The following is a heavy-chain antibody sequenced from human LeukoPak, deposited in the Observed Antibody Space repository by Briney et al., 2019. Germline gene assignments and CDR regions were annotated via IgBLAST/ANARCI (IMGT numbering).Heavy chain of an antibody. Sequence: ASVKVSCKPSGYTFTSYHMHWVRQAPGQGLEWMGIINPSGGTTNYAQKFRGRVTMTRDMSTSTVYMELSSLRSEDTAVYYCAGDGYNSRRFFDYWGQGTLVTVSS. CDR2: INPSGGTT. D-gene: IGHD5-24*01. CDR3: AGDGYNSRRFFDY. J-gene: IGHJ4*02. V-gene: IGHV1-46*01. CDR1: GYTFTSYH.